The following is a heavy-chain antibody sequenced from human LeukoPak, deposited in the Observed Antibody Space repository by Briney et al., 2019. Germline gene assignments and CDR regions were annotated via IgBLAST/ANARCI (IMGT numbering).Heavy chain of an antibody. Sequence: GGSLRLSCAASGFTFSSYEMNWVRQAPGKGLEWVSYISSSGSTIYYADSVKGRFTISRDNAKNSLYLQMNSLRAEDTAVYYCARGEDLTGSTQGIDYWGQGTLVTVSS. CDR3: ARGEDLTGSTQGIDY. CDR2: ISSSGSTI. D-gene: IGHD3-9*01. V-gene: IGHV3-48*03. CDR1: GFTFSSYE. J-gene: IGHJ4*02.